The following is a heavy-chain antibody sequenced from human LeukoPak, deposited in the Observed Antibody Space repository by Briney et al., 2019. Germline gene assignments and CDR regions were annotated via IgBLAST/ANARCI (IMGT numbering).Heavy chain of an antibody. J-gene: IGHJ4*02. CDR2: INQDGSEK. CDR3: ARVLYDFWSGDLNFDY. D-gene: IGHD3-3*01. Sequence: PGGSLRLSCEASGFTFSSDWMSWVRQAPGKGLEWVANINQDGSEKDYVDSVKGRFTISRDNAKNSLYLQMNSLRAGDTAVYYCARVLYDFWSGDLNFDYWGQGTLVTVSS. V-gene: IGHV3-7*01. CDR1: GFTFSSDW.